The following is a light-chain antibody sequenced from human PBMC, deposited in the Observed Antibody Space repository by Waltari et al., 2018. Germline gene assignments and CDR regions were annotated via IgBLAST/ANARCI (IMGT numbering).Light chain of an antibody. CDR3: HSRDASGVGGA. Sequence: TQDPAVSVAMGQTVRITCQGDSLRSYYASWYQQRPGQAPILVMYDKNNRPSGVPDRFSGSSSDNTVSLTITGAQAEDEAFYYCHSRDASGVGGAFGGGTKLTVL. CDR1: SLRSYY. V-gene: IGLV3-19*01. J-gene: IGLJ2*01. CDR2: DKN.